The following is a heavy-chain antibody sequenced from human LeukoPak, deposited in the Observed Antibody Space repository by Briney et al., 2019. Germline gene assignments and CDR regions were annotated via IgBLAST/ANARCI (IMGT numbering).Heavy chain of an antibody. CDR2: IYYSGNT. CDR1: GGSISNYY. CDR3: ARVRYCSTNRCYDREFDN. Sequence: PSETLSLTCTVSGGSISNYYWSWIRQPPGKGPEWIGYIYYSGNTNYNPAIKSRVTKSVDTSKNQFSLKLDSVTAADTAVDYCARVRYCSTNRCYDREFDNWGQGTLVTVSS. J-gene: IGHJ4*02. D-gene: IGHD2-2*01. V-gene: IGHV4-59*01.